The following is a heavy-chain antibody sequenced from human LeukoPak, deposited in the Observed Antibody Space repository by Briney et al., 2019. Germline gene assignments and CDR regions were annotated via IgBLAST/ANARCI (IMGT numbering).Heavy chain of an antibody. Sequence: EPSETLSLTCTVSGGSISSYYWSWIRQPPGKGLEWIGYIYYSGSTNYNPSLKSRVTISVDTSKNQFSLKLSSVTAADTAVYYCARPLGGSGSYYIPDAFDIWGQGTMVTVSS. CDR3: ARPLGGSGSYYIPDAFDI. V-gene: IGHV4-59*01. J-gene: IGHJ3*02. CDR2: IYYSGST. CDR1: GGSISSYY. D-gene: IGHD3-10*01.